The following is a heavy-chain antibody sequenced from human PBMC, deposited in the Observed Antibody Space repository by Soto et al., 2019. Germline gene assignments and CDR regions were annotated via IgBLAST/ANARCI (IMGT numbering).Heavy chain of an antibody. D-gene: IGHD3-10*01. CDR3: AREYGNSIRPLDH. J-gene: IGHJ4*02. CDR1: GFTFTTYW. V-gene: IGHV3-74*01. CDR2: INGDGSRT. Sequence: EVQLVQSGGGLVQPGGSLRLSCAASGFTFTTYWMHWLRQVQGEGPVWVSRINGDGSRTDSADYVKGRLTISPDNVNNMLYFEMNSLRAEDTAVYYCAREYGNSIRPLDHWGQGALVSVSS.